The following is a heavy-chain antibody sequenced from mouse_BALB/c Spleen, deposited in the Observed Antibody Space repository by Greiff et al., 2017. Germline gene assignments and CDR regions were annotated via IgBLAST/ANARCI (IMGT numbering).Heavy chain of an antibody. CDR1: GFTFSSYT. D-gene: IGHD1-1*01. V-gene: IGHV5-6-4*01. Sequence: DVMLVESGGGLVKPGGSLKLSCAASGFTFSSYTMSWVRQTPEERLEWVATISSGGSYTYYPDSVKGRFTISRDNAKNTLYLQMSSLKSEDTAMYYCTRVYYYGSSYDYYAMDYWGQGTSVTVSS. J-gene: IGHJ4*01. CDR2: ISSGGSYT. CDR3: TRVYYYGSSYDYYAMDY.